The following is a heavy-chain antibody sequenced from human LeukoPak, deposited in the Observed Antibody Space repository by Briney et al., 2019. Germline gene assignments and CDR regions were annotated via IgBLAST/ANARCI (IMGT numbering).Heavy chain of an antibody. CDR3: ARPLSTTNAFDI. Sequence: PSETLSLTCAVSGYSISSGYYWGWIRQPPGKGLEWIGSIYHSGSTYYNPSLESRVTISVDTSKNQFSLKLSSVTAADTAVYYCARPLSTTNAFDIWGQGTMVTVSS. D-gene: IGHD2-2*01. CDR1: GYSISSGYY. J-gene: IGHJ3*02. CDR2: IYHSGST. V-gene: IGHV4-38-2*01.